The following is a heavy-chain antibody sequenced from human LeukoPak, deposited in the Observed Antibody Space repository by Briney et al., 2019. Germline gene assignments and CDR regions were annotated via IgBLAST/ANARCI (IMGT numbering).Heavy chain of an antibody. CDR3: ARLYSGYDSYFDY. J-gene: IGHJ4*02. D-gene: IGHD5-12*01. Sequence: GESLKISWKGSGYSFTSYWLGWVRQMPGKGLEWMGIIYPGDSDTRYSPSFQGQVTISADKSISTAYLQWSTLKASDTAMYYCARLYSGYDSYFDYWGQGTLVTVSS. V-gene: IGHV5-51*01. CDR1: GYSFTSYW. CDR2: IYPGDSDT.